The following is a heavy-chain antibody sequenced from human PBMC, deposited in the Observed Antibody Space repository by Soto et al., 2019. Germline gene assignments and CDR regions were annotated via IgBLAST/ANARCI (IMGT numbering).Heavy chain of an antibody. V-gene: IGHV3-33*01. D-gene: IGHD6-6*01. Sequence: QPGGSLRLSCAASGFTFSTYGMHWVRQAPGKGLEWVAVIWYDGSNKYYADSVKGRFTISRDNSKNTLYLQMNSLRAEDTAVYYCARGDTSSSYYGMDVWGQGTTVTVSS. CDR2: IWYDGSNK. J-gene: IGHJ6*02. CDR1: GFTFSTYG. CDR3: ARGDTSSSYYGMDV.